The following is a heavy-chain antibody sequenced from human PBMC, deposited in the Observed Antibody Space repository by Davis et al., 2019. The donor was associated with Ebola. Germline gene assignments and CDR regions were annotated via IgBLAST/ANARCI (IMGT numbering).Heavy chain of an antibody. CDR2: ISAYNGNT. Sequence: AASVKVSCKASGYSFSSSGISWVRQAPGQGLEWMGWISAYNGNTNYAQKLQGRVTMTTDTSTSTAYMELRSLRSDDTAVYYCARDQGDAFDIWGQGTMVTVTS. CDR1: GYSFSSSG. CDR3: ARDQGDAFDI. V-gene: IGHV1-18*01. J-gene: IGHJ3*02.